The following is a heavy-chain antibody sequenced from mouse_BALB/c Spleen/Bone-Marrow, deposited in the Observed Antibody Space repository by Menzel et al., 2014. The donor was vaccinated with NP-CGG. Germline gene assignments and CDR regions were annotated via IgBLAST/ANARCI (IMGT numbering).Heavy chain of an antibody. V-gene: IGHV4-2*02. D-gene: IGHD1-2*01. CDR1: GFDFGGYW. Sequence: EVKLMESGGGLVQPGGSLNLACVASGFDFGGYWMSWARQAPGKGLEWIGEINPGSSTINYSPSLKDKFIISRDNAKNTLYLQMSKVRSEDTALYYCARLGHYGYHDSWGQGTTLTVSS. CDR3: ARLGHYGYHDS. J-gene: IGHJ2*01. CDR2: INPGSSTI.